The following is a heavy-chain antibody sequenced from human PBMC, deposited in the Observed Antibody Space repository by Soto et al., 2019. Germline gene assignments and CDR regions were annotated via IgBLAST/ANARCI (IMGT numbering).Heavy chain of an antibody. CDR3: ARGPRYCSGGSCSPLDPTDY. J-gene: IGHJ4*02. V-gene: IGHV3-53*04. Sequence: EVHLVESGGGLVQPGGSLRLSCAASKFTVSTNYMTWVRQAPGRGLEWVSVIYSGGNTYYADSVKGRFTISRHISKNTLYLQMNSLRVEDTAVYYCARGPRYCSGGSCSPLDPTDYWGQGTLVTVSS. D-gene: IGHD2-15*01. CDR2: IYSGGNT. CDR1: KFTVSTNY.